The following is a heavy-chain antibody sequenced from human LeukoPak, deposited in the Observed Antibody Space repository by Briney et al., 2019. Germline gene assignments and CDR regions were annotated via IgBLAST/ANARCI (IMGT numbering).Heavy chain of an antibody. Sequence: SETLSLTCAVYGGSFSRYHGSWIRQPPGKGLEWIGEINHNGSTTYNPSLKSRVTISVDTSKNQFSLKLSSVTAADTAVYYCARHDRHIAVAGTRLVSWFDPWGQGTLVTVSS. D-gene: IGHD6-19*01. CDR1: GGSFSRYH. V-gene: IGHV4-34*01. CDR3: ARHDRHIAVAGTRLVSWFDP. J-gene: IGHJ5*02. CDR2: INHNGST.